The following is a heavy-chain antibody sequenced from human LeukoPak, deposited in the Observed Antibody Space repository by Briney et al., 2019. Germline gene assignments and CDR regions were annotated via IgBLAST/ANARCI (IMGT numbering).Heavy chain of an antibody. CDR1: GFTFGDYA. CDR2: IKQDGSEK. Sequence: GGSLRLSCTVSGFTFGDYAMSWFRQAPGKGLEWVANIKQDGSEKYYVDSVKGRFTISRDNAKNSLYLQMNSLRAEDTAVYYCARSGTDIVVVVAATPNDYWGQGTLVTVSS. J-gene: IGHJ4*02. CDR3: ARSGTDIVVVVAATPNDY. D-gene: IGHD2-15*01. V-gene: IGHV3-7*01.